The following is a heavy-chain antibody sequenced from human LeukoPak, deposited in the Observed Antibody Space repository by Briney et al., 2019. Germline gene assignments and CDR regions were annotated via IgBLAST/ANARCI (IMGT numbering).Heavy chain of an antibody. CDR2: ITGSGGST. J-gene: IGHJ4*02. Sequence: GGSLRLSCAASGFTFSSYAMSWVRQAPGKGLEWVSGITGSGGSTYYADSVKGRFSISRDNSKNTLYLQMISLRAEDTAIYYCARNVDPDYWGQGALVTVSS. D-gene: IGHD3-16*01. CDR3: ARNVDPDY. CDR1: GFTFSSYA. V-gene: IGHV3-23*01.